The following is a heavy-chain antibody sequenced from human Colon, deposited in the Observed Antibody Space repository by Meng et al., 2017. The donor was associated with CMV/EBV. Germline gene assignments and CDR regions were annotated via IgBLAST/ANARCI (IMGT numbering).Heavy chain of an antibody. CDR2: SNPNSGGT. Sequence: ASVKVSCKASGYTFTGYYMNWARQAPGQGLEWMGWSNPNSGGTNYAQKFQGRVTMTRDMSISTAYMELSSLRSDDTAVYYCASSGNHLGYCSSTSCNYYYYGMDVWGQGTTVTVSS. CDR3: ASSGNHLGYCSSTSCNYYYYGMDV. CDR1: GYTFTGYY. J-gene: IGHJ6*02. D-gene: IGHD2-2*01. V-gene: IGHV1-2*02.